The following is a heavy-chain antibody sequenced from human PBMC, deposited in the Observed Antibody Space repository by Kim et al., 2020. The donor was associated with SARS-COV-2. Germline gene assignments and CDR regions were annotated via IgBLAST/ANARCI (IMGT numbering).Heavy chain of an antibody. J-gene: IGHJ4*02. D-gene: IGHD5-18*01. V-gene: IGHV4-59*01. CDR3: ARVGYSDGFPQLLYFDY. CDR2: IYYSGST. Sequence: SETLSLTCTVSGGSISSYYWSWIRQPPGKGLEWIGYIYYSGSTNYNPSLKSRVTISVDTSKNQFSLKLSSVTTADTAVYYCARVGYSDGFPQLLYFDYWGQGTRVTITS. CDR1: GGSISSYY.